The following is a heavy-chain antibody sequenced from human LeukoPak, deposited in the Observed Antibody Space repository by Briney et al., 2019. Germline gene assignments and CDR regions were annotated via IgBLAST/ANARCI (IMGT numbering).Heavy chain of an antibody. Sequence: GSVKVSCKASGYTFTSYYMHWVRQAPGQGLEWMGIINPSGGSTSYAQKFQGRVTMTRDTSTSTVYMELSSLRSEDTAVYYCARVSEIVVVVAAGEYYFDYWGQGTLVTVSS. CDR2: INPSGGST. D-gene: IGHD2-15*01. J-gene: IGHJ4*02. V-gene: IGHV1-46*01. CDR1: GYTFTSYY. CDR3: ARVSEIVVVVAAGEYYFDY.